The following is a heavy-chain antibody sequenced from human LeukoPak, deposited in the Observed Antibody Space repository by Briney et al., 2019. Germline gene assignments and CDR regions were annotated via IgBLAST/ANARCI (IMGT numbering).Heavy chain of an antibody. CDR3: ARRGGTVVRATGYHYWCFDN. CDR2: ISDSGST. V-gene: IGHV4-59*08. D-gene: IGHD1-26*01. J-gene: IGHJ4*02. CDR1: GGSISSYY. Sequence: SETLSLTCTVSGGSISSYYWSWVRQFPGKGLEWIGYISDSGSTNYSPSLESRVTISVDTSKNKFFLILSSVTAADTAVYYCARRGGTVVRATGYHYWCFDNWGQGSLVTVSS.